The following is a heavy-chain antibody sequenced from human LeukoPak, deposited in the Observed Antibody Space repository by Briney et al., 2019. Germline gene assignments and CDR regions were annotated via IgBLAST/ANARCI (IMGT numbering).Heavy chain of an antibody. CDR2: IIPIFGTA. CDR1: GGTFSSYA. V-gene: IGHV1-69*13. J-gene: IGHJ4*02. Sequence: ASVKVFCKASGGTFSSYAISWVRQAPGQGLEWMGGIIPIFGTANYAQKFQGRVTITADESTSTAYMELSSLRSEDTAVYYCASKIDPVAAAGPLDYWGQGTLVTVSS. CDR3: ASKIDPVAAAGPLDY. D-gene: IGHD6-13*01.